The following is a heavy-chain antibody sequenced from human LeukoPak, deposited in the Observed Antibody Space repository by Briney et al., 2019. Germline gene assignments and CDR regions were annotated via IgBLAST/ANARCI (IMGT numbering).Heavy chain of an antibody. CDR2: LYIDGST. J-gene: IGHJ5*02. CDR3: AMDTHAGTIPGWFDP. Sequence: PGESLRLSCAASGFTVSSNYMSWVRQSPGRGLECVAVLYIDGSTYYTDPVKDRFTISRDNSKNTLFLQMNTLRVDDTAVYYCAMDTHAGTIPGWFDPRSQGTLVTVSS. V-gene: IGHV3-66*01. CDR1: GFTVSSNY. D-gene: IGHD2-2*01.